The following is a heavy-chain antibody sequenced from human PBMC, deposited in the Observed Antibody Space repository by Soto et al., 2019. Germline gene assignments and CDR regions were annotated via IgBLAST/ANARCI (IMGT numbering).Heavy chain of an antibody. D-gene: IGHD3-3*01. CDR2: VNPSDGNT. J-gene: IGHJ3*01. CDR1: GYSFTNYY. Sequence: VQMVQSGAEVRRPGASVKISCKASGYSFTNYYIHWVRQAPGQGLEWMGTVNPSDGNTVYAQNFRGRVPMPRDPAANSFYRNLPGLRSGDGAVYFGARNRLDSRSVYDPFDLGAQGTRVTFSS. V-gene: IGHV1-46*01. CDR3: ARNRLDSRSVYDPFDL.